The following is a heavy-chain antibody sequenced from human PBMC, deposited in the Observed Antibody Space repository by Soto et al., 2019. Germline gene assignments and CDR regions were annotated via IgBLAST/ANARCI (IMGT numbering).Heavy chain of an antibody. CDR2: ISYNGSNK. D-gene: IGHD3-9*01. CDR1: GFTFSSYA. V-gene: IGHV3-30*18. Sequence: GGSLRLSCAASGFTFSSYARSWVRQAPDKGLEWVAVISYNGSNKYYADSVKGRFTISRDNSKNTLYLQMNSLRAEDTAVYYCAKDVDDILTGPFDYWGQGTLVTVSS. CDR3: AKDVDDILTGPFDY. J-gene: IGHJ4*02.